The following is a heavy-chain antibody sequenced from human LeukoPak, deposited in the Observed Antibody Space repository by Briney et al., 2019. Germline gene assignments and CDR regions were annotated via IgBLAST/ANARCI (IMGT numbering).Heavy chain of an antibody. J-gene: IGHJ6*02. Sequence: GGSLRLSCAASGFTFSSYAMSWVRQAPGKGVEGVAAISGSGGSTYYADSVKGRFTISRDNSKNTLYLQMNSLRAEDTAVYYCAKGVPAAIMDYCYGMDVWSQGTTVTVSS. D-gene: IGHD2-2*01. CDR2: ISGSGGST. CDR1: GFTFSSYA. CDR3: AKGVPAAIMDYCYGMDV. V-gene: IGHV3-23*01.